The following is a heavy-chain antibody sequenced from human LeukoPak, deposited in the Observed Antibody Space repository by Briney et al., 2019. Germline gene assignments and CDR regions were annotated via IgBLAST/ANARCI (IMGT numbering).Heavy chain of an antibody. CDR2: INHSGST. D-gene: IGHD6-6*01. CDR3: ARRRYSSSSGDDY. CDR1: GGSFSGYY. J-gene: IGHJ4*02. Sequence: SETLSLTCAIYGGSFSGYYWSWIRQPPGKGLEWIGEINHSGSTNYNPSLKSRVTISVDTSKNQFSLKLSSVTAADTAVYYCARRRYSSSSGDDYWGQGTLVTVSS. V-gene: IGHV4-34*01.